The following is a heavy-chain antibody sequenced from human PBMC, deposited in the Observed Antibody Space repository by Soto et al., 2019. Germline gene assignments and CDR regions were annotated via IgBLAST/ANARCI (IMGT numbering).Heavy chain of an antibody. V-gene: IGHV1-3*01. D-gene: IGHD3-22*01. CDR3: ARGGYFDISNYLAY. Sequence: ASVKVSCKASGYTFTSYGMNWVRPAPGRGLEWMAWINPGNGNTKYSQKFQGRVIIARDTSASTAYMELSNLRSEDTAVYYCARGGYFDISNYLAYWGLGTLVTASS. CDR2: INPGNGNT. CDR1: GYTFTSYG. J-gene: IGHJ4*02.